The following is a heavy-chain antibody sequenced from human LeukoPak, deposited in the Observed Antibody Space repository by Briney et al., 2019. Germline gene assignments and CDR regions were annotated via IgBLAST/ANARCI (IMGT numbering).Heavy chain of an antibody. J-gene: IGHJ5*02. V-gene: IGHV3-23*01. CDR1: GFTFSSYA. CDR2: ISGSGGST. D-gene: IGHD4-17*01. CDR3: AREIGYRANYGDYGGWFDP. Sequence: GGSLRLSCAASGFTFSSYAMSWVRQAPGKGLEWVSAISGSGGSTYYADSVKGRFTISRDNSKNTLYLQMNSLRAEDTAVYYCAREIGYRANYGDYGGWFDPWGQGTLVTVSS.